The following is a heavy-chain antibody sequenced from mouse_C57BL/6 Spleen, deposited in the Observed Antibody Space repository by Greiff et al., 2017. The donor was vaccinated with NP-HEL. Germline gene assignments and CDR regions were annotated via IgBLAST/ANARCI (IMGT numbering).Heavy chain of an antibody. Sequence: VQLQQPGAELVKPGASVKLSCKASGYTFTSYWMQWVKQRPGQGLEWIGEIDPSDSYTNYNQKFKGKATLTVDTSSSTAYMQLSSLTSEDSAVYYCARSRGSSYPYYAMDYWGQGTSVTVSS. CDR3: ARSRGSSYPYYAMDY. CDR2: IDPSDSYT. D-gene: IGHD1-1*01. J-gene: IGHJ4*01. CDR1: GYTFTSYW. V-gene: IGHV1-50*01.